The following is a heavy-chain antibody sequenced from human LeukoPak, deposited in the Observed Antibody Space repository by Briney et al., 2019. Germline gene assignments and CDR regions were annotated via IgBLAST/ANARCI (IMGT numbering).Heavy chain of an antibody. CDR1: GGSISSYY. D-gene: IGHD5-18*01. Sequence: SETLSLTCTVSGGSISSYYWSWIRQPPVKVLEWIGYIYYSGSTNYNPSLKSRVTISVDTSKNQFSLKLSSVTAADTAVYYCARVVGPRGYSYGIFDYWGQGTLVTVSS. V-gene: IGHV4-59*01. CDR2: IYYSGST. CDR3: ARVVGPRGYSYGIFDY. J-gene: IGHJ4*02.